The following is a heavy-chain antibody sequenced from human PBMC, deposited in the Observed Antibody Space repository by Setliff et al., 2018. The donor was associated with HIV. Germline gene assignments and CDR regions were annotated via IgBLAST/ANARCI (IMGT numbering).Heavy chain of an antibody. CDR1: GYTFTDYY. CDR2: VDPEAYET. J-gene: IGHJ4*02. D-gene: IGHD4-17*01. CDR3: ATGLLTTVVTGGDS. Sequence: ASVKVSCKAFGYTFTDYYIHWVQQAPGKGLEWVGRVDPEAYETVYAEKFQGRVTISADKSTHTTYMQLRSLRSEDTAVYYCATGLLTTVVTGGDSWGQGTLVTVS. V-gene: IGHV1-69-2*01.